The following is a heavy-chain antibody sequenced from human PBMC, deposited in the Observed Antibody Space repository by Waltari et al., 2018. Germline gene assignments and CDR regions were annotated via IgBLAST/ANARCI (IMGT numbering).Heavy chain of an antibody. V-gene: IGHV3-53*04. D-gene: IGHD2-2*02. CDR1: GFTFGDYA. CDR2: IYSGGST. J-gene: IGHJ4*02. CDR3: AAGSSDCSSTSCYRFDY. Sequence: EVQLVESGGGLVQPGRSLRLSCTASGFTFGDYAMSWVRQAPGKGLEWVSVIYSGGSTYYADSVKGRFTISRHNSKNTLYLQMNSLRAEDTAVYYCAAGSSDCSSTSCYRFDYWGQGTLVTVSS.